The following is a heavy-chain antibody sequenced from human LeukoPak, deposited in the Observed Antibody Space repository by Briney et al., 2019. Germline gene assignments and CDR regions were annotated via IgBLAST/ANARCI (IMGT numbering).Heavy chain of an antibody. V-gene: IGHV1-18*01. Sequence: APVKVSCKASGYTFTSYGISWVRQAPGQGLEWMGWISAYNGNTNYAQKLQGRVTMTTDTSTSTAYMELRSLRSDDTAVYYCARISGSYYLYYYYMDVWGKGTTVTVSS. CDR1: GYTFTSYG. D-gene: IGHD1-26*01. CDR2: ISAYNGNT. J-gene: IGHJ6*03. CDR3: ARISGSYYLYYYYMDV.